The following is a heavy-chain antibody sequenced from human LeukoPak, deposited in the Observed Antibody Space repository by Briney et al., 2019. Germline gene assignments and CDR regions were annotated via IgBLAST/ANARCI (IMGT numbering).Heavy chain of an antibody. J-gene: IGHJ4*02. CDR3: ARDDCSGGNCSVAFDS. CDR2: ITPFNGNR. Sequence: GASVKVSCKASGYTFKNYGISWVRLAPGVGLEWLGWITPFNGNRIYAWKFQDRVTMNTDTSTNTADLELRGLTSDDTAIYYCARDDCSGGNCSVAFDSWGQGTHVTVSS. V-gene: IGHV1-18*01. CDR1: GYTFKNYG. D-gene: IGHD2-15*01.